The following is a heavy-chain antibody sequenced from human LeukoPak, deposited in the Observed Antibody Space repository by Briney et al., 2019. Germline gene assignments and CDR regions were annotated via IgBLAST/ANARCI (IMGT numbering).Heavy chain of an antibody. D-gene: IGHD5-12*01. V-gene: IGHV4-30-4*01. Sequence: SQTLSLTCTVSGGSISSADSYWSWIRQAPGKGLEWIGYIYYSGNTHYNPSLKSRVTMSVDTSTNQFSLRLSSVTAADTAVYYCARGSGYVRGDFDYWGQGTLVTVSS. CDR2: IYYSGNT. CDR3: ARGSGYVRGDFDY. J-gene: IGHJ4*02. CDR1: GGSISSADSY.